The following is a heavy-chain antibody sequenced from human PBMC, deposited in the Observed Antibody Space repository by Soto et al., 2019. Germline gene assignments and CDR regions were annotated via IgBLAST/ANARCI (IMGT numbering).Heavy chain of an antibody. CDR3: VGPVGYYYGMDV. CDR2: IYYSGST. V-gene: IGHV4-30-4*01. Sequence: PSETLSLTCNVSGGSISSGDYYWSWIRQPPGKGLEWIGYIYYSGSTYYNPSLKSRVTISVDTSKNQFSLKLSSVTAADTAVYYCVGPVGYYYGMDVWGQGTTVTVSS. D-gene: IGHD1-26*01. J-gene: IGHJ6*02. CDR1: GGSISSGDYY.